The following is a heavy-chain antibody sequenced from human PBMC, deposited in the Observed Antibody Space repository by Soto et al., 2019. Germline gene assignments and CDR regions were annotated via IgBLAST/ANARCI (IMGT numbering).Heavy chain of an antibody. CDR1: RFTFSTYA. V-gene: IGHV3-23*01. CDR3: AKSLFGGPDM. CDR2: ISGGGGDT. D-gene: IGHD2-15*01. J-gene: IGHJ3*02. Sequence: PGGSLRLSCAASRFTFSTYAMSWVRQAPGKGLEWVSGISGGGGDTSYADSVRGRFTCSRDNSKNTLYLQMNSLRAEDTALYYCAKSLFGGPDMWAQGTMVTVSS.